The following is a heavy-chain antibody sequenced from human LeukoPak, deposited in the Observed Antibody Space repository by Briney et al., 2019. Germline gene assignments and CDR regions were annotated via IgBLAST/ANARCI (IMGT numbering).Heavy chain of an antibody. J-gene: IGHJ5*02. CDR1: GYTFTSYD. D-gene: IGHD6-6*01. CDR3: ARGQLVGFWFDP. CDR2: MNPNSGNT. Sequence: ASVKVSCKASGYTFTSYDINWVRQATGQGLEWMGWMNPNSGNTGYVQKFQGRVTMTRNTSISTAYMELSSLRSEDTAVYYCARGQLVGFWFDPWGQGTLVTVSS. V-gene: IGHV1-8*01.